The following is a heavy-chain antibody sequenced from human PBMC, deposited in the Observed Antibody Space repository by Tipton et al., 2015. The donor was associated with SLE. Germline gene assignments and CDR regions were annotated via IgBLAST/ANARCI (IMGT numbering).Heavy chain of an antibody. V-gene: IGHV3-53*01. CDR1: GFTVSSNY. CDR2: IYSGGST. Sequence: GSLRLSCAASGFTVSSNYMSWVRQAPGKGLEWVSVIYSGGSTYYADSVKGRFTISRDSSKSTLYLQMNSLRAEDTAVYYCARTDTPFGGWFDPWGQGTLVTVSS. D-gene: IGHD3-16*01. J-gene: IGHJ5*02. CDR3: ARTDTPFGGWFDP.